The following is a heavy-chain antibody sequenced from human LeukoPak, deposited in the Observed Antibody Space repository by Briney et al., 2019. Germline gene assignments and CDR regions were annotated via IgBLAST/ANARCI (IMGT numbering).Heavy chain of an antibody. CDR1: GFTFSSYG. Sequence: GGSLRLSCAASGFTFSSYGMHWVRQAPGKGLEWVAVISYDGSNKYYADSVKGRFTISRDNSKNTLYLQMNSLRAEDTAVYYCANTYGTAMVTWGFDYWGQGTLVTVSS. J-gene: IGHJ4*02. CDR3: ANTYGTAMVTWGFDY. D-gene: IGHD5-18*01. CDR2: ISYDGSNK. V-gene: IGHV3-30*18.